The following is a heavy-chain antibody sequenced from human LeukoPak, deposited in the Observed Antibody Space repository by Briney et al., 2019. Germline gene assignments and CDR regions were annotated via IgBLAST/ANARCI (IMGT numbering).Heavy chain of an antibody. Sequence: RASVKVSCKASGYTFTGYYMHWVRQAPGQGLEWMGWINPNSGGTNYAQKFQGRVTMTRDTSISTAYMELSRLRSDDTAVYYCARGQEYYDILTGYYRGDAFDIWGQGTMVTVSS. J-gene: IGHJ3*02. D-gene: IGHD3-9*01. V-gene: IGHV1-2*02. CDR1: GYTFTGYY. CDR2: INPNSGGT. CDR3: ARGQEYYDILTGYYRGDAFDI.